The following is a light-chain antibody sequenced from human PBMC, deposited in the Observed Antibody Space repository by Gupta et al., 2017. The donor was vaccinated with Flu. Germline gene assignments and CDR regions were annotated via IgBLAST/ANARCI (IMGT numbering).Light chain of an antibody. CDR1: QHINSW. CDR3: LQANSFPLP. V-gene: IGKV1-12*01. CDR2: AAS. Sequence: ITCRSSQHINSWLAWYQKKPGQAPQVLIYAASTLQSGVPSRFSGSGYGTDFTLTISGLQPEDFATYFCLQANSFPLPFGGGTKVE. J-gene: IGKJ4*01.